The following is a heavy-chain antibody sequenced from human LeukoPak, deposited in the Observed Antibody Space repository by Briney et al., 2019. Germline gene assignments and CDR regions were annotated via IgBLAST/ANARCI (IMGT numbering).Heavy chain of an antibody. J-gene: IGHJ5*01. CDR2: ISHGGRT. D-gene: IGHD3-3*01. V-gene: IGHV4-34*01. CDR3: AKGFLEWVPDS. CDR1: DGSFSDFY. Sequence: PSQTLSLTCAVSDGSFSDFYWSWNRQPPGKGLEWIGEISHGGRTNYNPSLESRVTISVDTSKNHFSLKLTSVSAADTAVYYCAKGFLEWVPDSWGQGTLVAVSS.